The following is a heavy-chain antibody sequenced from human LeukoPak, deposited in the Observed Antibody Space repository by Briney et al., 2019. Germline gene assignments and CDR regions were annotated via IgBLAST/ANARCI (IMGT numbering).Heavy chain of an antibody. J-gene: IGHJ4*02. D-gene: IGHD5-12*01. CDR1: GFTFSSYA. CDR3: AREGGGYDERPFDY. V-gene: IGHV3-7*03. Sequence: GGSLRLSCAASGFTFSSYAMSWVRQAPGKGLEWVANMKRDGSEIYYVDSVKGRFTISRDNAKNSLYLQMNSLRAEDTAVYYCAREGGGYDERPFDYWGQGTLVTVSS. CDR2: MKRDGSEI.